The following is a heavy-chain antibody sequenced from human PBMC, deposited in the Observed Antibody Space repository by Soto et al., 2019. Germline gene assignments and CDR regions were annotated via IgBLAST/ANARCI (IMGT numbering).Heavy chain of an antibody. Sequence: ASVKVSCKASGYTFTGCYMHWVRQAPGQGLEWMGWINPNSGGTNYAQKFQGRVTMTRDTSISTAYMELSRLRSDDTAVYYCARAASYYYGMDVWGQGTTVTVSS. CDR3: ARAASYYYGMDV. CDR1: GYTFTGCY. CDR2: INPNSGGT. V-gene: IGHV1-2*02. D-gene: IGHD6-25*01. J-gene: IGHJ6*02.